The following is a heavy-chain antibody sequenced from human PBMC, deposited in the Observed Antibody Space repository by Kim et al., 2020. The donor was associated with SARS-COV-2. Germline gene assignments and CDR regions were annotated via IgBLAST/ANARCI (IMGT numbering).Heavy chain of an antibody. CDR1: GFTFSSYW. V-gene: IGHV3-7*03. CDR3: ARDNWTFRGGEYFYGMD. D-gene: IGHD1-1*01. Sequence: GGSLRLSCEASGFTFSSYWINWFRQAPGTGLEWVAKIKSDGSEQYYVDSVKGRFTIFRDNAKKSVSLQMHSLRVEDTAVYYCARDNWTFRGGEYFYGMD. J-gene: IGHJ6*01. CDR2: IKSDGSEQ.